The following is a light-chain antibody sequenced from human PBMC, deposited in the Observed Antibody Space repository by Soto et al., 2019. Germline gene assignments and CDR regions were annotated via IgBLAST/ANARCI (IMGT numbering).Light chain of an antibody. CDR2: EVS. Sequence: QSVLTQPASVSGSAGQSITVSCTGTSSDVGGYNYVSWYQQHPGKAPKLMIYEVSNLPSGVSNRFSGSKSGNTASLTISGLQAEDEADYYCSSYTSRATLVFGTGTKVTVL. V-gene: IGLV2-14*01. CDR3: SSYTSRATLV. J-gene: IGLJ1*01. CDR1: SSDVGGYNY.